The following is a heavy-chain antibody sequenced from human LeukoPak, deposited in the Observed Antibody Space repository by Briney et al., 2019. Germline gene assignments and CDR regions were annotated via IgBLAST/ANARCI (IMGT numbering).Heavy chain of an antibody. D-gene: IGHD1-26*01. CDR2: LYASGTT. V-gene: IGHV4-4*07. CDR3: ARATYSGDTSYVFDY. J-gene: IGHJ4*02. Sequence: PSETLSLTCTVSGDSIISYYWNWFRQPAGKGLEWIGRLYASGTTSYNPSLESRVSMSLDTSKNQFSLKLNSVTAADTAVYYCARATYSGDTSYVFDYWGQGTLVSVSS. CDR1: GDSIISYY.